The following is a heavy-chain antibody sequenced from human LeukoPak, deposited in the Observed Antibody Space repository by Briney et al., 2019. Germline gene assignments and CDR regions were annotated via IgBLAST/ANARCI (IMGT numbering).Heavy chain of an antibody. CDR1: GFTFDDYA. Sequence: GRSLRLSCAASGFTFDDYAMHWVRQAPGKGLEWVSGISWNSGSIGYADPVKGRFTISRDNAKNSLYLQMNSLRAEDMALYYCAKGQSITVAGLLAFDIWGQGTMVTVSS. CDR3: AKGQSITVAGLLAFDI. D-gene: IGHD6-19*01. CDR2: ISWNSGSI. V-gene: IGHV3-9*03. J-gene: IGHJ3*02.